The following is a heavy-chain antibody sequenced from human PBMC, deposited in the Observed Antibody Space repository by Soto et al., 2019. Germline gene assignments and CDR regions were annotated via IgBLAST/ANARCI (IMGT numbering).Heavy chain of an antibody. CDR2: INPIFGTA. CDR1: GGTFSSYA. V-gene: IGHV1-69*06. J-gene: IGHJ6*02. Sequence: QVQLVQSGAEVKKPGSSVKVSCKASGGTFSSYAISWVRQAPGQGLEWMGGINPIFGTAKYAQKFQGRVTITADKFTSPAYMELSSLRSEDTAVYYCASVGGGYYDSSKVMDVWGQGTTVTVSS. CDR3: ASVGGGYYDSSKVMDV. D-gene: IGHD3-22*01.